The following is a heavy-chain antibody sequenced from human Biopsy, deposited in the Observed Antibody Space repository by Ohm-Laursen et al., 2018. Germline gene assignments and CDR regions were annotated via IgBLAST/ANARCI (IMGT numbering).Heavy chain of an antibody. CDR1: GVTLSGYK. J-gene: IGHJ6*02. CDR3: VRGRSMDV. Sequence: SLRLSCAASGVTLSGYKMNWVRQAPGKGLEWVAMIKQDGSEDYYVDSVKGRFTISRDNAQKSLDLQLNSLRAEDTAVYYCVRGRSMDVWGQGTTVTVSS. CDR2: IKQDGSED. V-gene: IGHV3-7*01.